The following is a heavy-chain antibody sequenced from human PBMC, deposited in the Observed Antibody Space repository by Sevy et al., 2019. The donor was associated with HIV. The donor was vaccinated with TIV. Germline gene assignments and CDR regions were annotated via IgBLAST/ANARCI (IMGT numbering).Heavy chain of an antibody. CDR3: AREPPIATRYFDL. D-gene: IGHD6-6*01. CDR1: GFTFSDYY. CDR2: ISSSGSTI. J-gene: IGHJ2*01. Sequence: GGSLRLSCAASGFTFSDYYMSWIRQAPGKGLEWVSYISSSGSTIYYADSVKGRFTISRDNAKNSLYLQMNSLRAEDTAVYYCAREPPIATRYFDLWGRGTLVTVSS. V-gene: IGHV3-11*01.